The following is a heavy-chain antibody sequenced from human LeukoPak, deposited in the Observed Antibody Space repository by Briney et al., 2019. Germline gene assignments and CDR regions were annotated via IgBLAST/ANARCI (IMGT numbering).Heavy chain of an antibody. CDR3: AKDLRVGVSAAALGDY. V-gene: IGHV3-23*01. D-gene: IGHD2-2*01. CDR1: GFTSSNSA. CDR2: ISGGGAGT. J-gene: IGHJ4*02. Sequence: GGSLRLSCAASGFTSSNSAMSWVRQAPGKGLEWVSTISGGGAGTYYADSVKGRFTISGDNSKNTLYLQMNSLRAEDTAVYYCAKDLRVGVSAAALGDYWGQGTLVTVSS.